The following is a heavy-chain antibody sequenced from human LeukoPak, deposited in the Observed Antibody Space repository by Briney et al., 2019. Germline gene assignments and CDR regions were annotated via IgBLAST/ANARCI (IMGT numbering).Heavy chain of an antibody. CDR1: GFTFSDYY. D-gene: IGHD6-13*01. CDR2: ISSSGSTI. Sequence: GGSLRLSCAASGFTFSDYYMSWIRQAPGKGLEWVSYISSSGSTIYYADSVKGRFIISRDNSKNTLYLQMNSLRAEDTAVYYCAKTGIAAPNAFDIWGQGTMVTVSS. CDR3: AKTGIAAPNAFDI. J-gene: IGHJ3*02. V-gene: IGHV3-11*04.